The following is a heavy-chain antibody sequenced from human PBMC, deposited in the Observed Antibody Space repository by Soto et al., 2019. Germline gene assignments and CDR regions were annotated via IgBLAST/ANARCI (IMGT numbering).Heavy chain of an antibody. CDR3: ARDDGPYRYSNYTPPYYYYYYYMDV. CDR2: IKQDGSEK. J-gene: IGHJ6*03. Sequence: GGSLRLSCAASGFTFSSYWMSWVRQAPGKGLEWVANIKQDGSEKYYVDSVKGRFTISRDNAKNSLYLQMNSLRAEDTAVYYCARDDGPYRYSNYTPPYYYYYYYMDVWGKGTTVTVSS. D-gene: IGHD4-4*01. CDR1: GFTFSSYW. V-gene: IGHV3-7*01.